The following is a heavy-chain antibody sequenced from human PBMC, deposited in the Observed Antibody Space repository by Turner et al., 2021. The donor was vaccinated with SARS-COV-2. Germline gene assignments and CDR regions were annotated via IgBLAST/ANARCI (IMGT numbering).Heavy chain of an antibody. J-gene: IGHJ4*02. V-gene: IGHV1-46*03. Sequence: QVQLLQSGAEVKKPGASVKVSCKASGYIFTNYYMPWVRQAPGQGLEWMGIINGRGDVTGYAEKFQGRVTMTTDTSTRTVYMKVKSLRSDDTAVYFCARGDVVGADFDFWGQGTLVTVSP. CDR1: GYIFTNYY. D-gene: IGHD1-26*01. CDR3: ARGDVVGADFDF. CDR2: INGRGDVT.